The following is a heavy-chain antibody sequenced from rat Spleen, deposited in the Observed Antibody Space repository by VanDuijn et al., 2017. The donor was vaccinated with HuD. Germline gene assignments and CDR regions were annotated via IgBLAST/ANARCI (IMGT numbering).Heavy chain of an antibody. CDR2: ISPSGGST. J-gene: IGHJ2*01. CDR3: ARSVFDY. V-gene: IGHV5-25*01. CDR1: GFIFRKYD. Sequence: EVQLVESGGGLVQPGRSLKISCTASGFIFRKYDMAWVRQAPTKGLEWVASISPSGGSTYYRDSVKGRFTISRDNAKSTLYLQMDSLRSEDTATYYCARSVFDYWGQGVMVTVSS.